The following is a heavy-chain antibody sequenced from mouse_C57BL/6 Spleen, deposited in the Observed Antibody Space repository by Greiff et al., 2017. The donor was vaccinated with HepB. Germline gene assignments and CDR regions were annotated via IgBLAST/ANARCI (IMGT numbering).Heavy chain of an antibody. D-gene: IGHD1-1*01. CDR2: ISDGGSYT. CDR3: ARHYGSSLYWYFDV. V-gene: IGHV5-4*03. CDR1: GFTFSSYA. J-gene: IGHJ1*03. Sequence: EVKVVESGGGLVKPGGSLKLSCAASGFTFSSYAMSWVRQTPEKRLEWVATISDGGSYTYYPDNVKGRFTISRDNAKNNLYLQMSHLKSEDTAMYYCARHYGSSLYWYFDVWGTGTTVTVSS.